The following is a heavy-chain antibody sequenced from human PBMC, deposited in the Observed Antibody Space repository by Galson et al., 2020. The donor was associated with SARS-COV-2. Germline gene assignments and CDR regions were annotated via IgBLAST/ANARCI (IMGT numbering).Heavy chain of an antibody. Sequence: GESLKISCAASGFTFSSYDMHWVRQATGKGLEWVSAIGTAGDTYYPCSVKGRFTISRENAKNSLYLQMNSLRAGDTAVYYCARGVAVAIPQRYYYYMDVWGKGTTVTVSS. CDR2: IGTAGDT. CDR1: GFTFSSYD. J-gene: IGHJ6*03. D-gene: IGHD6-19*01. CDR3: ARGVAVAIPQRYYYYMDV. V-gene: IGHV3-13*01.